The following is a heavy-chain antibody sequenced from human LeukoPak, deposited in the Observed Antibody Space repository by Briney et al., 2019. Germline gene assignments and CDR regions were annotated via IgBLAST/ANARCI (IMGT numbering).Heavy chain of an antibody. CDR3: AKDGWAVVTAIEVLDY. Sequence: GGSLRLSCAASGFTFSSYGMHWVRQAPGKGLEWVAVISYDGSNKYYAGSVKGRFTISRDNSKNTLYLQMNSLRAEDTAVYYCAKDGWAVVTAIEVLDYWGQGTLVTVSS. CDR2: ISYDGSNK. CDR1: GFTFSSYG. V-gene: IGHV3-30*18. D-gene: IGHD2-21*02. J-gene: IGHJ4*02.